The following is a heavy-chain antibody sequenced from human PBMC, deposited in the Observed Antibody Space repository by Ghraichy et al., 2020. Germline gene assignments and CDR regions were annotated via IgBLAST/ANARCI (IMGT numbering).Heavy chain of an antibody. V-gene: IGHV4-39*01. J-gene: IGHJ2*01. Sequence: SETLSLTCTVSGGSISSSSYYWGWIRQPPGKGLEWIGSIYYSGSTYYNPSLKSRVTISVDTSKNQFSLKLSSVTAADTAVYYCARHPSGWSAYYWYFDLWGRGTLVTVSS. CDR1: GGSISSSSYY. CDR3: ARHPSGWSAYYWYFDL. D-gene: IGHD6-19*01. CDR2: IYYSGST.